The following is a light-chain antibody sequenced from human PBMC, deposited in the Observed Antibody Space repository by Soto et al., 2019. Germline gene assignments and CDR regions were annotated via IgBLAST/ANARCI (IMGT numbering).Light chain of an antibody. CDR3: KSYAGSNTYV. CDR2: EVV. J-gene: IGLJ7*01. CDR1: SSDIGVYDF. V-gene: IGLV2-8*01. Sequence: QSALTQPASVSGSPGESITISCTGTSSDIGVYDFVSWYQHHPGKAPRLIIYEVVQRPSGVPDRFSGSKSGNTASLTVSGLQAADEADYFCKSYAGSNTYVFGSGTQLTVL.